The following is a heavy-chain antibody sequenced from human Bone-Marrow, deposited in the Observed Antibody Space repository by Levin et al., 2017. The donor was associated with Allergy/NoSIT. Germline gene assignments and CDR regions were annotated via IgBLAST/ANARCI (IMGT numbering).Heavy chain of an antibody. J-gene: IGHJ4*02. Sequence: PGGSLRLSCVASGFTFSTNAMNWVRQAPGKGLEWLTTITGSGQRTSYADSVRGRFIVSRDNSRNTLSLQLDVLRAEDTAIYYCAKSGVLGSPLDHWGQGTLVAVSS. CDR1: GFTFSTNA. V-gene: IGHV3-23*01. CDR2: ITGSGQRT. D-gene: IGHD7-27*01. CDR3: AKSGVLGSPLDH.